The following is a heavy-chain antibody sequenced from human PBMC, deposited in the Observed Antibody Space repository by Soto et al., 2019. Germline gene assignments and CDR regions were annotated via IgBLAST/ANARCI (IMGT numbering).Heavy chain of an antibody. CDR3: AKDRQFRSYYESAGHYND. Sequence: VQLLESGGGLVQPGGSLRLTCVGSGFTFRNQDMRWVRQAPGKGLEWVSGISGRGGVTYYADSVKGRFTISRDNSKNTLYLQMNNLRDNDTAVYYCAKDRQFRSYYESAGHYNDWGQGTLVTVSS. CDR1: GFTFRNQD. D-gene: IGHD3-22*01. V-gene: IGHV3-23*01. J-gene: IGHJ4*02. CDR2: ISGRGGVT.